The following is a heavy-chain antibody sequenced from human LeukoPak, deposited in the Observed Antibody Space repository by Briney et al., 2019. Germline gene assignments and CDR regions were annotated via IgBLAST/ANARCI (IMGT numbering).Heavy chain of an antibody. V-gene: IGHV3-20*04. CDR2: INWNSGVT. CDR1: GFTFDDYG. J-gene: IGHJ1*01. Sequence: GGSLRLSCAASGFTFDDYGMSWVRQVPGRGLEWICGINWNSGVTGYADSVKGRFNISRDNAKNSLFLQMNSLRDEDTAFCYCARGDGPTVTADYFQNWGQGTLVTVS. D-gene: IGHD4-17*01. CDR3: ARGDGPTVTADYFQN.